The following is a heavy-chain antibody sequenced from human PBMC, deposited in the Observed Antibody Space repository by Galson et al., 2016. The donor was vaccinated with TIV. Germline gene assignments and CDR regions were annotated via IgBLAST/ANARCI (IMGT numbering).Heavy chain of an antibody. Sequence: SLRLSCAASGLLVSDSYMSWVRQPPGEGLEWVSIIYPSGASYYPESKESVKGRFTISRDNSKNTVVLQINSLRVEDTAVYYCATSTMPNLGYYLGQGTLVTVST. CDR1: GLLVSDSY. J-gene: IGHJ4*02. CDR2: IYPSGAS. V-gene: IGHV3-53*05. CDR3: ATSTMPNLGYY. D-gene: IGHD7-27*01.